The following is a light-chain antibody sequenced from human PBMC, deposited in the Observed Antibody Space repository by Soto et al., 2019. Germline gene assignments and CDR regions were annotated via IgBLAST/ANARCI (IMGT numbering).Light chain of an antibody. CDR1: QGVESSY. J-gene: IGKJ1*01. CDR2: GAS. CDR3: HQYDSSAWT. Sequence: EIVLTQSPGTLSLSPGERATVFCRASQGVESSYLAWFQQKPGQAPRLLIYGASRRATGVPDRLSGSGSGTDFTLNITRLEPEDFAVYYCHQYDSSAWTFGQGTKVEI. V-gene: IGKV3-20*01.